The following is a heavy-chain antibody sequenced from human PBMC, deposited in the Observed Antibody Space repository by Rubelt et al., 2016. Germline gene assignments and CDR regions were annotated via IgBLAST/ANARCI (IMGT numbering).Heavy chain of an antibody. CDR1: GGSFSGYY. D-gene: IGHD3-22*01. J-gene: IGHJ5*02. V-gene: IGHV4-34*01. CDR2: INHSGST. CDR3: ARDDSSGYYYNGFDP. Sequence: QVQLQQWGAGLLKPSETLSLTCAVYGGSFSGYYWSWIRQPPGKGLEWIGEINHSGSTNDNPSRVGRGTMTGYTSKNRFARKLGSVSAADTAVYYCARDDSSGYYYNGFDPWGQGTLVTVSA.